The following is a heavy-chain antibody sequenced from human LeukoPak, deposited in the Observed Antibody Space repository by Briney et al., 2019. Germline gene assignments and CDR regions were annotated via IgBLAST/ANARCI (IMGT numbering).Heavy chain of an antibody. J-gene: IGHJ4*02. CDR2: ISSSSSTI. D-gene: IGHD3-10*01. Sequence: GGSLRLSCAASGFTFSSYSMNWVRQAPGKGLEWVSYISSSSSTIYYADSVKGRFTISRDNAKSSLYLQMNSLRAEDTAVYYCARVTMVRGVNYWGQGTLVTVSS. CDR1: GFTFSSYS. V-gene: IGHV3-48*01. CDR3: ARVTMVRGVNY.